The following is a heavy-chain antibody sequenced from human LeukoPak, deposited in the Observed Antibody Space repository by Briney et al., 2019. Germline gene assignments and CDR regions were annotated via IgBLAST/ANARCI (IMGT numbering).Heavy chain of an antibody. Sequence: GASVKVSCKASGYTFTSYDINWVRQDTGQGLEWMGWMNPNSGDTGYAQNFQGRVTMTRDTSINTAYMELSSLRSEDTAVYYCARTPRNGYIEGYWGQGTLVTVSS. CDR1: GYTFTSYD. D-gene: IGHD5-24*01. CDR3: ARTPRNGYIEGY. CDR2: MNPNSGDT. J-gene: IGHJ4*02. V-gene: IGHV1-8*01.